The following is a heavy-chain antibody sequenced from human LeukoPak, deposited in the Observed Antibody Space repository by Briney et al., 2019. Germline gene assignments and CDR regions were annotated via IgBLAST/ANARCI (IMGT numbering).Heavy chain of an antibody. CDR3: AKDMMGYYDSSGYRDAFDI. CDR2: ISGSGGST. D-gene: IGHD3-22*01. V-gene: IGHV3-23*01. Sequence: GGSLRLSCAASGFTFSSYAMSWVRQAPGKGLEWVSAISGSGGSTYYADSVKGRFTISRDNSKNTLYLQMNSLRAEDTAVYYCAKDMMGYYDSSGYRDAFDIWGQGTMVTVSS. J-gene: IGHJ3*02. CDR1: GFTFSSYA.